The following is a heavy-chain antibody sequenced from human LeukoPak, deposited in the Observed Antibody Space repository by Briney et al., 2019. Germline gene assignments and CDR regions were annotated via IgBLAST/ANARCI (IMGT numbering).Heavy chain of an antibody. V-gene: IGHV4-59*01. CDR2: IYYSGST. Sequence: PSETLSLTCTVSGGSISSYYWSWIRQPPGKGLEWIGYIYYSGSTNYNPSLKSRVTISVDTSKNQFSLKLSSVTAADTAVYYCARDRAGYYGSGGLNYYYYYYMDVWGKGTTVTISS. J-gene: IGHJ6*03. CDR3: ARDRAGYYGSGGLNYYYYYYMDV. D-gene: IGHD3-10*01. CDR1: GGSISSYY.